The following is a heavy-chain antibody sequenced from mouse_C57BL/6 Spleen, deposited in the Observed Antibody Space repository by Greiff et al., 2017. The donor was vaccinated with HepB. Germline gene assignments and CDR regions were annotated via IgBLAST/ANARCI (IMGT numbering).Heavy chain of an antibody. Sequence: QVQLQQSGPELVKPGASVKISCKASGYAFSSSWMNWVKQRPGKGLEWIGRIYPGDGDTNYNGKFKGKATLTADKSSSTAYMQLSSLTSEDSAVYFCARPSYSNYAMDYWGQGTSVTVSS. V-gene: IGHV1-82*01. D-gene: IGHD2-5*01. CDR3: ARPSYSNYAMDY. CDR1: GYAFSSSW. J-gene: IGHJ4*01. CDR2: IYPGDGDT.